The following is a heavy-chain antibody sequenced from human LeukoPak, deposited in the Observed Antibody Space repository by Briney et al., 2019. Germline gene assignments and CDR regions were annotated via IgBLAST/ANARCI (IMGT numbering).Heavy chain of an antibody. V-gene: IGHV4-30-4*08. Sequence: SETLSLTCTVSGGSISSGDYYWSWIRQPPGKGLEWIGYIYYSGSTYYNPSLKSRVTISVDTSKNQLSLKLSSVTAADTAVYYCARNLNWKDWYFDLWGRGTLVTVSS. J-gene: IGHJ2*01. CDR2: IYYSGST. D-gene: IGHD1-1*01. CDR1: GGSISSGDYY. CDR3: ARNLNWKDWYFDL.